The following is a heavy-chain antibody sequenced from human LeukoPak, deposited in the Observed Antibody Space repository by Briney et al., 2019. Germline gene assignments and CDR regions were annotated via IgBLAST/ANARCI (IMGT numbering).Heavy chain of an antibody. V-gene: IGHV4-34*01. CDR2: INHSGST. D-gene: IGHD3-10*01. CDR1: GGSFSGYY. Sequence: SETLSLTCAVYGGSFSGYYWSWIRQPPGKGLEWIGEINHSGSTNYNPSLKSRVTISVDTSKNQFSLKLSSVTAADTGVDYVAGLKKLWFGDPSDYWGQGTLVTVSS. J-gene: IGHJ4*02. CDR3: AGLKKLWFGDPSDY.